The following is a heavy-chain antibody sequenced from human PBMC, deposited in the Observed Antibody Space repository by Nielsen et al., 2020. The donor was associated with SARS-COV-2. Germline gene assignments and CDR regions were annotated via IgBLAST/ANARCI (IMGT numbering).Heavy chain of an antibody. CDR2: INHSGST. J-gene: IGHJ5*02. D-gene: IGHD5-18*01. Sequence: SETLSLTCAVYGGSFSGYYWSWIRQPPGKGLEWIGEINHSGSTNYNPSLKSRVTISVDTSKNQFSLNLTSVTAADTAVYYCAGGYNYGSSFHPWGQGTLVTVSS. CDR3: AGGYNYGSSFHP. V-gene: IGHV4-34*01. CDR1: GGSFSGYY.